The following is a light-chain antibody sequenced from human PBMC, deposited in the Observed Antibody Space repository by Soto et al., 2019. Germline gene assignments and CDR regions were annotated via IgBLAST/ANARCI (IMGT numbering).Light chain of an antibody. CDR1: QDISSY. V-gene: IGKV1-5*01. CDR3: QQYDTYTLERR. Sequence: DIQMYQSPSTLPAYVGDRVTITCRASQDISSYLAWYQQKPGKAPKLRSYDASSLESGVPSRFSGSGSGTEFTLTISRLQPNEFAANYCQQYDTYTLERRVGHGTKVAIK. CDR2: DAS. J-gene: IGKJ1*01.